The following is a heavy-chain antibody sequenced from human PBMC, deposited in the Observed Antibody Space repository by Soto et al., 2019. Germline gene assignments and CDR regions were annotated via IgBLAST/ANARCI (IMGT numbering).Heavy chain of an antibody. V-gene: IGHV3-66*01. CDR2: IYSGGST. CDR1: GFTVSSNY. Sequence: EVQLVESGGGLVQPGGSLRLSCAASGFTVSSNYMSWVRQAPGKGLEWVSVIYSGGSTYYADSVKGRFIISRDNSKNTLYLQMNSLRAEDTAVYYCARVSSGWYTDYWGQGTLVTVSS. J-gene: IGHJ4*02. D-gene: IGHD6-19*01. CDR3: ARVSSGWYTDY.